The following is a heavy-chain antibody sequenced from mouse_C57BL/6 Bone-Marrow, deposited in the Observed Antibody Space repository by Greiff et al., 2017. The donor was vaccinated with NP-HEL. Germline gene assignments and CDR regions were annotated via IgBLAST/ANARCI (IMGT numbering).Heavy chain of an antibody. J-gene: IGHJ3*01. V-gene: IGHV14-4*01. Sequence: EVQLQQFGAELVRPGASVKLSCTASGFNIKDDYMHWVKQRPEQGLEWIGWIDPENGDTEYASKFQGKATITADTSSNTAYLQLSSLTSEDTAVYYCTTSLTGTFAYWGQGTLVTVSA. CDR1: GFNIKDDY. CDR2: IDPENGDT. D-gene: IGHD4-1*01. CDR3: TTSLTGTFAY.